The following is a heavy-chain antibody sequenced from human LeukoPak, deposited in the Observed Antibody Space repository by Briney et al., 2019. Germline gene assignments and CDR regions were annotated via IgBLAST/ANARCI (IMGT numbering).Heavy chain of an antibody. CDR2: IFPIFGTA. D-gene: IGHD6-19*01. Sequence: GSSVKVFCKASGSTFSSYAISWVRQAPGQGLEWMGGIFPIFGTANYAQKFQGRVTITADESTSTAYMELSSLRSEDTAVYYCARNPAPEWLVLAFDIWGQGTMVTVSS. CDR3: ARNPAPEWLVLAFDI. CDR1: GSTFSSYA. V-gene: IGHV1-69*01. J-gene: IGHJ3*02.